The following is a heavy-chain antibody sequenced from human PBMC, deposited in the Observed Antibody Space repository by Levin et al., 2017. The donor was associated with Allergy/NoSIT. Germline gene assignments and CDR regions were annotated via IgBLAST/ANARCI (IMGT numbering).Heavy chain of an antibody. CDR3: ARNRKYYDYIWGSYRYPYYYFDY. V-gene: IGHV4-34*01. CDR1: GGSFSGYY. CDR2: INHSGST. D-gene: IGHD3-16*02. Sequence: SQTLSLTCAVYGGSFSGYYWSWIRQPPGKGLEWIGEINHSGSTNYNPSLKSRVTISVDTSKNQFSLKLSSVTAADTAVYYCARNRKYYDYIWGSYRYPYYYFDYWGQGTLVTVSS. J-gene: IGHJ4*02.